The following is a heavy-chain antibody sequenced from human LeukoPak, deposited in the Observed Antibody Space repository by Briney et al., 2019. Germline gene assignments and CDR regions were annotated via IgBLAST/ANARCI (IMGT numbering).Heavy chain of an antibody. CDR1: GYTLTELS. J-gene: IGHJ6*03. CDR3: ATAQYYYYYMDV. V-gene: IGHV1-24*01. Sequence: AASVKVSCKVSGYTLTELSMHWVRQAPGKGLEWMGGFDAEDGETIYAQKFQGRVTMTEDTSTDTAYMELSSLRSEDTAVYYCATAQYYYYYMDVWGKGTTVTVSS. CDR2: FDAEDGET.